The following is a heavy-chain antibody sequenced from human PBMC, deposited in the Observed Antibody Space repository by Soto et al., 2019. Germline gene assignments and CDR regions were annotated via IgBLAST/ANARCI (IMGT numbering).Heavy chain of an antibody. CDR2: ISAYNGNT. V-gene: IGHV1-18*01. J-gene: IGHJ4*02. D-gene: IGHD3-9*01. CDR1: GGTFSSYA. CDR3: ARDGAPYYDILTGYYYFDY. Sequence: QVQLVQSGAEVKKPGSSVKVSCKASGGTFSSYAISWVRQAPGQGLEWMGWISAYNGNTNYAQKLQGRVTMTTDTSTSTAYMELRSLRSDDTAVYYCARDGAPYYDILTGYYYFDYWGQGTLVTVSS.